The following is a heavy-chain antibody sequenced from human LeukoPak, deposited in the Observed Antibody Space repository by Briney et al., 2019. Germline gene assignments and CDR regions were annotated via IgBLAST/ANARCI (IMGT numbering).Heavy chain of an antibody. Sequence: SETLSLTCTVSGGSISNYYWTWIRQPPGKGLEWIGYINYSGSANYNPSLKSRVTMSVGTSKNQLSLKLTSVTAADTAVYSCARVYRDDFWSGYSTHFDSWGQGTLVTVSS. D-gene: IGHD3-3*01. CDR1: GGSISNYY. J-gene: IGHJ4*02. CDR3: ARVYRDDFWSGYSTHFDS. V-gene: IGHV4-59*01. CDR2: INYSGSA.